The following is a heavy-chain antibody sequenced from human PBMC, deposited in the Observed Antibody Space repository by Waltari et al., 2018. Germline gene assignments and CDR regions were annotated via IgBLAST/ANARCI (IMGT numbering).Heavy chain of an antibody. CDR2: ITTDETNT. V-gene: IGHV3-74*03. J-gene: IGHJ5*02. CDR1: GFTFRSTW. Sequence: EVQVVESGGGLVQPGGSLRLSCVASGFTFRSTWMHWVRQVSGKGLEWVSRITTDETNTAYADAVKGRFTVSRDNAKNTVYLQMTSVRAEDTGIYYCARDRGTATPLDPWGQGTVVTVSS. D-gene: IGHD3-10*01. CDR3: ARDRGTATPLDP.